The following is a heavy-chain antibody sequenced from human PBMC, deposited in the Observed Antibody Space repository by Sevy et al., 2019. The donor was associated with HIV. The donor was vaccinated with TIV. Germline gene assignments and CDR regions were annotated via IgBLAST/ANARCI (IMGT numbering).Heavy chain of an antibody. D-gene: IGHD3-16*01. J-gene: IGHJ4*02. V-gene: IGHV1-46*03. Sequence: ASVKVSCKASGYTFTNYYMHWVRQAPGQGLEWMGIINPSDVSTIYAQKFQGRVTMTRETSTMTDYMELSSLGSDDTAVYYCGRTSPRGGFDYWGQGALVTVSS. CDR2: INPSDVST. CDR3: GRTSPRGGFDY. CDR1: GYTFTNYY.